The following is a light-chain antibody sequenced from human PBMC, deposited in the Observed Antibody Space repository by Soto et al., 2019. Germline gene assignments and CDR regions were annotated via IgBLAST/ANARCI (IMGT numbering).Light chain of an antibody. CDR1: QSVSSSY. CDR2: GAS. J-gene: IGKJ1*01. V-gene: IGKV3-20*01. CDR3: QQYGST. Sequence: EIVLTQSPGTLSLSPGERATLSCRASQSVSSSYLAWYQQRPGQAPRLLIYGASSRATGSADRFSGSGSGTDFTLTISRLEPEDFAVYYCQQYGSTFGQGTKV.